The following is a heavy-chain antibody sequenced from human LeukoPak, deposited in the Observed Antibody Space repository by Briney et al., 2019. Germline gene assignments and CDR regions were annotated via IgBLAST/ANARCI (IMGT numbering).Heavy chain of an antibody. J-gene: IGHJ4*02. D-gene: IGHD3/OR15-3a*01. CDR3: TKDQGQGIWTDLTY. CDR2: IWPVAIKK. V-gene: IGHV3-33*06. CDR1: GFIFSNFG. Sequence: GGSLRLSCAAAGFIFSNFGMHWVRQAPGKGRGWVAVIWPVAIKKYYADSVKGRFTISRDNSKNTLYLQMNSLRPEDTAVYYCTKDQGQGIWTDLTYWGRGNLVTVSS.